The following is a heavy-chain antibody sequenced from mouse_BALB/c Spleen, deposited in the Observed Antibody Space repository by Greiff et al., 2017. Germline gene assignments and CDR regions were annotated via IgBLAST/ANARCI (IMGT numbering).Heavy chain of an antibody. CDR2: IWSDGST. V-gene: IGHV2-6-2*01. Sequence: QVQLQQSGPDLVAPSQSLSITCTVSGFSLTSYGVHWVRQPPGKGLEWLVVIWSDGSTTYNSALKSRLSISKDNSKSQVFLKMNSLQTDDTAMYYCARQGIGNYYGYFDVWGAGTTVTVSS. CDR1: GFSLTSYG. J-gene: IGHJ1*01. D-gene: IGHD4-1*01. CDR3: ARQGIGNYYGYFDV.